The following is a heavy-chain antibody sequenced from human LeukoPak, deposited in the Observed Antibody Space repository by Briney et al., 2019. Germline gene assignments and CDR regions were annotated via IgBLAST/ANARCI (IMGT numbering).Heavy chain of an antibody. J-gene: IGHJ2*01. V-gene: IGHV3-13*01. CDR3: TKEFCGSRAACAGGSYYDF. CDR2: IRVTGDT. Sequence: GGSLRLSCAASGFTFSKDDFHWIRQAPGEGLEWVAAIRVTGDTYYADSVTSRFTISREDAANSLYLQTRSLGAGDTALYYCTKEFCGSRAACAGGSYYDFWGRGALVTVSS. CDR1: GFTFSKDD. D-gene: IGHD2-15*01.